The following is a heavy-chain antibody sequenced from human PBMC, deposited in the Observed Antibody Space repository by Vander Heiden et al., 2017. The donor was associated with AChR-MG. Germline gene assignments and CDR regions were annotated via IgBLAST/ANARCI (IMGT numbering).Heavy chain of an antibody. V-gene: IGHV1-8*01. CDR3: ARVGYCSSTSCHDY. J-gene: IGHJ4*02. Sequence: QVQLVQSGAEVKKPGASGNVSSKVYGYTFTSYDINWVRQATGQGLEWMGWMNPNSGNTGYAQKFQGRVTMTRNTSISTAYMELSSLRSEDTAVYYCARVGYCSSTSCHDYWGQGTLVTVSS. CDR2: MNPNSGNT. CDR1: GYTFTSYD. D-gene: IGHD2-2*01.